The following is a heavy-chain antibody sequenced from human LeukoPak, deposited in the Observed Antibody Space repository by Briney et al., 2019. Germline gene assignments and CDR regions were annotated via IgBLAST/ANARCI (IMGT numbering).Heavy chain of an antibody. Sequence: SETLSLTCAVYGGSFSGYYWSWIRQPPGKGLEWIGEINHSGSTNYNPSLKSRVTISVDTSKNQFSLKLSSVTAADTAVYYCARGSITMIVDFDYWGQGTLATVSS. CDR3: ARGSITMIVDFDY. V-gene: IGHV4-34*01. D-gene: IGHD3-22*01. J-gene: IGHJ4*02. CDR2: INHSGST. CDR1: GGSFSGYY.